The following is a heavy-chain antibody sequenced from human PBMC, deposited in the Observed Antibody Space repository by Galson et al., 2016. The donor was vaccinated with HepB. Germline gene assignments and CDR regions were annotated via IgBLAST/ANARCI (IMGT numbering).Heavy chain of an antibody. V-gene: IGHV2-5*02. CDR2: IYWDDDK. J-gene: IGHJ4*02. Sequence: PALVKPTQTLTLTCTVSGFSLSSNEVGVGWIRQPPGKALEWLALIYWDDDKRYSPSLKNRPTITKDTSKNQVVLTMTNMDPVDTATYYCVHRRRRTYYFDYWGQGTLVTVSS. CDR1: GFSLSSNEVG. CDR3: VHRRRRTYYFDY.